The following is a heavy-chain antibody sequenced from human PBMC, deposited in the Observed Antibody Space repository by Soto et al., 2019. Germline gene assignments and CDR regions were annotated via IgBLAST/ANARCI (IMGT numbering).Heavy chain of an antibody. D-gene: IGHD3-9*01. Sequence: QVQLVESGGGVVQPGRSLRLSCAASGFTFSSYGMHWVRQAPGKGLEWVAVIWYDGSNKYYADSVKGRFTISRDNSKNTLYLQMNSLRAEDTAVYYCASNVLRYFDGLLPSPSDAFDIWGQGTMVTVSS. CDR2: IWYDGSNK. J-gene: IGHJ3*02. CDR1: GFTFSSYG. V-gene: IGHV3-33*01. CDR3: ASNVLRYFDGLLPSPSDAFDI.